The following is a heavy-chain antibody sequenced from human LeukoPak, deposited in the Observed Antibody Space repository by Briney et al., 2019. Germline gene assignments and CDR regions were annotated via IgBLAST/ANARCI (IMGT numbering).Heavy chain of an antibody. D-gene: IGHD3-3*01. CDR3: ARKKRFLDPFDL. CDR2: IYHSGRT. J-gene: IGHJ5*02. V-gene: IGHV4-38-2*01. Sequence: PSETLPLTCAVSDYSISSAYCWGWIRQPPGKGLAWIGSIYHSGRTYYNPSLQSRVTISADTSKNQFSLKLTSVTAGDTAIYYCARKKRFLDPFDLWGQGTLVTVSS. CDR1: DYSISSAYC.